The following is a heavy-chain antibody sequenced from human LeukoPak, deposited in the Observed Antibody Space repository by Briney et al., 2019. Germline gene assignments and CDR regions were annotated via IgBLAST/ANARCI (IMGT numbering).Heavy chain of an antibody. J-gene: IGHJ4*02. CDR3: ARARNNYDSSSYSALDY. CDR1: GFTFSTYG. CDR2: ISYDGTNE. V-gene: IGHV3-30*03. D-gene: IGHD3-22*01. Sequence: GGSLRLSCAASGFTFSTYGMYWVRQAPGKGLEWVAVISYDGTNEYYADSVKGRFAISRDNSKNTLYLQMNSLRAEDTAVYYCARARNNYDSSSYSALDYWGQGTLVTVSS.